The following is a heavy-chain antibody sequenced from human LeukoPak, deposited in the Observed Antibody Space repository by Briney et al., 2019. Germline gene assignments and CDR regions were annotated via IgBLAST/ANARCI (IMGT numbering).Heavy chain of an antibody. J-gene: IGHJ4*02. V-gene: IGHV1-69*06. CDR1: GYTFTGYY. Sequence: SVKVSCKASGYTFTGYYMHWVRQAPGQGLEWMGGIIPIFGAGNYAQKFQGRVTITADNSTSTVYMELSSLRSEDTAVYYCARPSGSSWNYFDYWGQGTLVTVSS. CDR2: IIPIFGAG. CDR3: ARPSGSSWNYFDY. D-gene: IGHD1-26*01.